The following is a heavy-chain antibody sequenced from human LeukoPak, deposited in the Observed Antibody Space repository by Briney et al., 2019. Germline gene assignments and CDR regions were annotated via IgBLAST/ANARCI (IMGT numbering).Heavy chain of an antibody. Sequence: PGGSLRLSCAASGFTFSNSAMHWVRQAPGKGLEWVAVISFDGTNKYYADSVKGRFTISRDNSKNTLYLQMNSLRAEDTAVYYCARLNLGYGYFLEATKRDYWGQGTLVTVSS. CDR2: ISFDGTNK. V-gene: IGHV3-30-3*01. D-gene: IGHD5-18*01. J-gene: IGHJ4*02. CDR1: GFTFSNSA. CDR3: ARLNLGYGYFLEATKRDY.